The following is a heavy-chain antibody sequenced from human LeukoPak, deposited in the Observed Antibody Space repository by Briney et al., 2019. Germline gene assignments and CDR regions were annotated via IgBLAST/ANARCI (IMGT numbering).Heavy chain of an antibody. CDR2: MNPNSGNT. Sequence: GASVKVSCKASGYTFTSYDINWVRQATGQGLEWMGWMNPNSGNTSYAQKFQGRVTMTTNTSISTAYMELSSLRSEDTAVYYCARASITYDFWSGYFFYYYYGMDVWGQGTTVTVSS. V-gene: IGHV1-8*01. D-gene: IGHD3-3*01. CDR1: GYTFTSYD. J-gene: IGHJ6*02. CDR3: ARASITYDFWSGYFFYYYYGMDV.